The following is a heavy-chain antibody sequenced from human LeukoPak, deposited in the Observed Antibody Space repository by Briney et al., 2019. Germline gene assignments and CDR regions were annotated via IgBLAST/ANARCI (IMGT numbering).Heavy chain of an antibody. CDR1: GVSIRSHY. CDR2: ISYSGST. V-gene: IGHV4-59*11. J-gene: IGHJ4*02. Sequence: SETPSLTCTVSGVSIRSHYWIWIRQPPGKGLEWIGHISYSGSTNYNPSLKSRVTISVDTSKNQFSLRLSSVTAADTAVYYCARDGEGDEGWDYWGQGTLVTVSS. CDR3: ARDGEGDEGWDY. D-gene: IGHD7-27*01.